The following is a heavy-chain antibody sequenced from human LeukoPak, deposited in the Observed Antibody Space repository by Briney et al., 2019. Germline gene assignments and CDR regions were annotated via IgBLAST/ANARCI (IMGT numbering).Heavy chain of an antibody. CDR1: GFTFSSYA. Sequence: GGSLRLSCAASGFTFSSYAMSWVRQAPGKGLEWVSAISGSGGSTYYADSVKGRFTISRDNSKNTLYLQMNSPRAEDTAVYYCAKPYYDFWSGYDYYYYGMDVWGQGTTVTVSS. J-gene: IGHJ6*02. CDR3: AKPYYDFWSGYDYYYYGMDV. CDR2: ISGSGGST. V-gene: IGHV3-23*01. D-gene: IGHD3-3*01.